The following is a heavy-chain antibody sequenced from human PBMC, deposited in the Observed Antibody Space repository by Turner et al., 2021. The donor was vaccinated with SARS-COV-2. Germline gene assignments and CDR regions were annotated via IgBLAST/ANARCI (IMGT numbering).Heavy chain of an antibody. CDR3: AREAAAGNFHGWFDP. D-gene: IGHD6-13*01. J-gene: IGHJ5*02. CDR1: GFTVSSNY. CDR2: IYSGGRT. V-gene: IGHV3-66*01. Sequence: EVQLVESGVGLVQPGGSLRLSCAASGFTVSSNYMSWVRQAPGKGREWVSVIYSGGRTYYADSVKGKNALYLQMNSLRVEETAVYSCAREAAAGNFHGWFDPWGQGTLVTVSS.